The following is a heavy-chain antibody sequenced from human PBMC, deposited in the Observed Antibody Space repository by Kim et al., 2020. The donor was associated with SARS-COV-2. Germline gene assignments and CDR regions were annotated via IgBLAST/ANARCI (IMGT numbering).Heavy chain of an antibody. CDR3: AREGIRMPTNPFDY. V-gene: IGHV1-69*13. CDR2: IIPIFGTE. Sequence: SVKVSCKASGSTFSSYTISWVRQAPGQGLEWMGGIIPIFGTENYAQKFQGRLTITADESTSTTYMELSSLRSEDTAVYYCAREGIRMPTNPFDYWGQGTLVTVSS. D-gene: IGHD1-1*01. J-gene: IGHJ4*02. CDR1: GSTFSSYT.